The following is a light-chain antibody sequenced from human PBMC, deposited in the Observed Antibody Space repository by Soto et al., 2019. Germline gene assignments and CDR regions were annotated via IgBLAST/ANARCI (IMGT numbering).Light chain of an antibody. V-gene: IGLV2-14*01. Sequence: QSALTQPASVSASPGQSITISCTGTTSDVGTYNYVSWYQQHPGKAPKLMIYEVSNRPSGVSNRFSGSKSGNTASLTISGLQAEDEADYYCSSYTSSSTVVFGGGTKLTVL. CDR3: SSYTSSSTVV. CDR2: EVS. J-gene: IGLJ2*01. CDR1: TSDVGTYNY.